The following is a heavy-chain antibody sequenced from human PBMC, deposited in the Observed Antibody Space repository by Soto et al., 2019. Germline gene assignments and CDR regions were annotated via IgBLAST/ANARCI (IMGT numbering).Heavy chain of an antibody. Sequence: GGSLRLSCAASGFTFSTYAMIWVRQAPGKGMEWVSVITGSGGSTYYADSVKGRFTISRDNSKNSLYLQINSFRADDTAVYYCAKYHPAYDYDSSGSWFDPWGQGPRFTVSS. J-gene: IGHJ5*02. D-gene: IGHD3-22*01. CDR1: GFTFSTYA. CDR2: ITGSGGST. CDR3: AKYHPAYDYDSSGSWFDP. V-gene: IGHV3-23*01.